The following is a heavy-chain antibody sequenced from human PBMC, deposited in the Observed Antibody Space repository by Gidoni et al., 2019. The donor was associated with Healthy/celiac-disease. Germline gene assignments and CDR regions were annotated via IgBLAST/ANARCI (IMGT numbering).Heavy chain of an antibody. CDR3: TRQELWFGELYFDY. CDR2: IRSKANSYAT. J-gene: IGHJ4*02. Sequence: EVQLVESGGGLVQPVGSLNLSCSASGFTFSGAALHWVRQSSGKGLEWVGRIRSKANSYATAYAASVKGRFTISRDDSKNTAYLQMNSLKTEDTAVYYCTRQELWFGELYFDYWGQGTLVTVSS. V-gene: IGHV3-73*01. D-gene: IGHD3-10*01. CDR1: GFTFSGAA.